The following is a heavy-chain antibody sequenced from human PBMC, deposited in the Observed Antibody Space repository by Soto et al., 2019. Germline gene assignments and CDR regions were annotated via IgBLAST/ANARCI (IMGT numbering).Heavy chain of an antibody. J-gene: IGHJ4*02. CDR3: AKDLMGY. V-gene: IGHV3-48*01. CDR2: IGTSSGAI. CDR1: GFTFSSYN. Sequence: GGSLRLSCAASGFTFSSYNMNWFRQAPGKGPEWVSYIGTSSGAISYADSAKGRFTISRDNAKNSLYMQMNSLRAEDTAVYYCAKDLMGYWGQGTLVTVSS.